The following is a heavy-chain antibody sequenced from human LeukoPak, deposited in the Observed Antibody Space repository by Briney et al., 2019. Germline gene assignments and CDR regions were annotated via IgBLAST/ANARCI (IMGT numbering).Heavy chain of an antibody. Sequence: SETLSLTCTVSGGSVTSGNYYWNWIRQPAGKGLEWIGRIYTNGGASYNPSLKSRVTISVDASKNQFSLKLSSVTAADTAVYYCAREPPGYWGQGILVTVSS. CDR3: AREPPGY. J-gene: IGHJ4*02. V-gene: IGHV4-61*02. CDR1: GGSVTSGNYY. CDR2: IYTNGGA.